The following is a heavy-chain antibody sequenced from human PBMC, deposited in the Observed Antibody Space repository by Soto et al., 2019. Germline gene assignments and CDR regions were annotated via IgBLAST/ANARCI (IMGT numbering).Heavy chain of an antibody. V-gene: IGHV1-2*02. CDR3: TTLRLDP. CDR2: VNPNTGLT. D-gene: IGHD3-9*01. Sequence: GASVKVSCKASGYTFTALYMNWVRQAPGQGLEWMGWVNPNTGLTRYAQKFQDRVTMTRDTSINTAYMELRGLTSDDTAVYYCTTLRLDPWGQGTLVTVFS. CDR1: GYTFTALY. J-gene: IGHJ5*02.